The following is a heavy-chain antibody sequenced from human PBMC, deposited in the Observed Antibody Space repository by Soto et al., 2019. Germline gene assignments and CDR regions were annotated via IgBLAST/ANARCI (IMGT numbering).Heavy chain of an antibody. D-gene: IGHD3-10*01. J-gene: IGHJ4*02. CDR1: GGSFSGYY. V-gene: IGHV4-34*01. CDR3: ARVSVVRGVSD. Sequence: SETLSLTCAVYGGSFSGYYWSWIRQPPGKGLEWIGEINHSGSTNYNPSLKSRVTISVDTSKNQFSLKLSSVTAADTAVYYCARVSVVRGVSDWGQGTLVTVSS. CDR2: INHSGST.